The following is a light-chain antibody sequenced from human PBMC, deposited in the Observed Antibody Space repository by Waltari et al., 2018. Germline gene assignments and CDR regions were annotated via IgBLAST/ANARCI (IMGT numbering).Light chain of an antibody. CDR3: SSYTSTNFYV. CDR2: DVS. J-gene: IGLJ1*01. V-gene: IGLV2-14*01. CDR1: RSDVGGYNY. Sequence: QSALTQPASVSGSPGQSITISCTGTRSDVGGYNYVSWYQQHPGKAPKLMIYDVSNRPSGVSNRFSASKSGNTASLTISGLQAEDEADYYCSSYTSTNFYVFGTVTKVTVL.